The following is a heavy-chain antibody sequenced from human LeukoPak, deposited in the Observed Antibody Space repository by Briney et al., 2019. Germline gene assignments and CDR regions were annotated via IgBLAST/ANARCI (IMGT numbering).Heavy chain of an antibody. V-gene: IGHV4-34*01. J-gene: IGHJ6*03. D-gene: IGHD2-2*01. CDR1: GGSFSGYY. CDR2: INHSGST. Sequence: PSETLSLTCAVYGGSFSGYYWSWIRQPPGKGLEWIGAINHSGSTNYNPSSKSRVTISVDPSKSQSSLKLSSVTDADTAVYYCAARGYIVVVPAAKGGGPDNSYYYMDVWGKGTTVTISS. CDR3: AARGYIVVVPAAKGGGPDNSYYYMDV.